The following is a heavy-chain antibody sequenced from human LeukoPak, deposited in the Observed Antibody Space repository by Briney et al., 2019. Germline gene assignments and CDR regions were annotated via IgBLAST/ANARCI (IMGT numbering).Heavy chain of an antibody. CDR1: GYTFTSNY. V-gene: IGHV1-46*01. J-gene: IGHJ4*02. CDR2: ISPSGGST. Sequence: ASVKVSCKAFGYTFTSNYMHWVRQAPGQGPEWMGVISPSGGSTTYAQKFQGRVTLTRDTSISTAYMELSRLRSDDTAVYYCARAEGVRPFDYWGQGTLVTVSP. CDR3: ARAEGVRPFDY. D-gene: IGHD3-10*01.